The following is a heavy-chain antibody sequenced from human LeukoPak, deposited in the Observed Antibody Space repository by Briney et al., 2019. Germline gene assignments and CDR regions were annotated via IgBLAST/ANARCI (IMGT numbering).Heavy chain of an antibody. V-gene: IGHV3-21*01. D-gene: IGHD3-10*01. CDR3: AKGTDLYYYGSGSYRGFDP. CDR2: ISSSSSYI. CDR1: GFTFSSYS. J-gene: IGHJ5*02. Sequence: PGGSLRLSCAASGFTFSSYSMNWVRQAPGKGLEWVSSISSSSSYIYYADSVKGRFTISRDNAKNSLYLQMNSLRAEDTAVYYCAKGTDLYYYGSGSYRGFDPWGQGTLVTVSS.